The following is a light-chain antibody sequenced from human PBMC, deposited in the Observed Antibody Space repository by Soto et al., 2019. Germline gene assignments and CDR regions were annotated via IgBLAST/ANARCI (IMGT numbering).Light chain of an antibody. Sequence: EIVMTQSPATLSLSPGERATLSCRASQSVSSNLAWYQQKPGQAPRLLIYGASTRATGIPVRFSGSGSGTEFTLTISSLQSEDFAVYYCQQYNNWSPWTFGQGTKLELK. J-gene: IGKJ1*01. CDR3: QQYNNWSPWT. V-gene: IGKV3-15*01. CDR2: GAS. CDR1: QSVSSN.